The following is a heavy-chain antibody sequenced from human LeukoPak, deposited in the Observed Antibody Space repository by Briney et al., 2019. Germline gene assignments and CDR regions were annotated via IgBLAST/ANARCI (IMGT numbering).Heavy chain of an antibody. V-gene: IGHV3-30-3*01. Sequence: GGSLRLSCAASGFTVSSNYMSWVRQAPGKGLEWVAVISYDGSNKYYADSVKGRFTISRDNSKNTLYLQMNSLRAEDTAVYYCARDLRGNSGWPDYWGQGTLVTVSS. CDR3: ARDLRGNSGWPDY. CDR2: ISYDGSNK. CDR1: GFTVSSNY. D-gene: IGHD6-19*01. J-gene: IGHJ4*02.